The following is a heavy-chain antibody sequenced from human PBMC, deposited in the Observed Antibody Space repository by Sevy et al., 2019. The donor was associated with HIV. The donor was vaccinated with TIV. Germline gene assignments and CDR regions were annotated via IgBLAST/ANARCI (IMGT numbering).Heavy chain of an antibody. CDR1: GFTFSNFG. Sequence: GGSLRLSCTASGFTFSNFGMYWVRQVPGKGLEWVTFIRYDGSDKYYEASVKGRFTISRDDSKNTLYLQMDSLRPEDTAIYYCAKDLAGPGRRYFDYWGQGTLVTVSS. J-gene: IGHJ4*02. D-gene: IGHD6-13*01. CDR2: IRYDGSDK. V-gene: IGHV3-30*02. CDR3: AKDLAGPGRRYFDY.